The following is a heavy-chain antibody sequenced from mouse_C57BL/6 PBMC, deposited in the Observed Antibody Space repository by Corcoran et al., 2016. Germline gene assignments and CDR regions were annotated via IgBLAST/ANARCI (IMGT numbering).Heavy chain of an antibody. J-gene: IGHJ1*03. CDR3: AREAFYDSNYGWYFDV. CDR2: IYPGSGNT. Sequence: QVQLKQSGAELVRPGASVKLSCKASGYTFTDYYINWVKQRPGQGLEWIARIYPGSGNTYYNEKFKGKATLTAEKSSSTAYMQLSSLTSEDSAVYFCAREAFYDSNYGWYFDVWGTGTTVTVSS. CDR1: GYTFTDYY. D-gene: IGHD2-5*01. V-gene: IGHV1-76*01.